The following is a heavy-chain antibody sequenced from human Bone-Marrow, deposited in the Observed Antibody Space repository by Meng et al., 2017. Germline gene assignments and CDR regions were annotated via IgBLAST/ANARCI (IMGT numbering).Heavy chain of an antibody. V-gene: IGHV1-2*02. CDR1: GYTFTAYY. CDR3: ARDGRRPSLGYYFDL. D-gene: IGHD1-14*01. Sequence: ASVKVSCKASGYTFTAYYMHWVRQAPGQGLEWMGWINPYSGTTTYAQRFQGRVTMTRDTSLFTVYMELTRLTSDDTAVYYCARDGRRPSLGYYFDLWGRGTLVTVSS. J-gene: IGHJ2*01. CDR2: INPYSGTT.